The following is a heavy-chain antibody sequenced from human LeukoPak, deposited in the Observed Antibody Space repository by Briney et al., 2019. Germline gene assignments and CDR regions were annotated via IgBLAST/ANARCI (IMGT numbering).Heavy chain of an antibody. CDR2: ISGSGGST. V-gene: IGHV3-23*01. CDR3: AKDGRDYDFWSGYPNWFDP. Sequence: GGSLRLSCAASGFTFSSYAMSWVRQAPGKGLEWVSAISGSGGSTYYADSVKGRFTISRDNSKNMLYLQMNSLRAEDTAVYYCAKDGRDYDFWSGYPNWFDPWGQGTLVTVSS. D-gene: IGHD3-3*01. CDR1: GFTFSSYA. J-gene: IGHJ5*02.